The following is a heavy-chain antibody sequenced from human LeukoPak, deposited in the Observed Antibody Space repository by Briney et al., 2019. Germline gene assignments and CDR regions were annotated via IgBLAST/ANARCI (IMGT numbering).Heavy chain of an antibody. J-gene: IGHJ6*03. CDR1: GYTFTDYF. CDR3: ARVGAFSLNWVYYYYMDV. V-gene: IGHV1-8*03. D-gene: IGHD1-1*01. CDR2: MNPNSGNT. Sequence: RASVKVPCKTSGYTFTDYFLHWVRQAPGPGLEWMGWMNPNSGNTGYAQKFQGRVTITRNTSISTAYMELSSLRSEDTAVYYCARVGAFSLNWVYYYYMDVWGKGTTVTVSS.